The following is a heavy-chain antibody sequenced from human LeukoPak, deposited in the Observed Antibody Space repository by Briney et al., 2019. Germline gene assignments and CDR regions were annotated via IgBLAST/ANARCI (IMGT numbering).Heavy chain of an antibody. CDR2: IKQDGSEK. D-gene: IGHD6-19*01. CDR3: ARVMDDSSGWIGDYYYMDV. V-gene: IGHV3-7*01. CDR1: GFTFSGYW. J-gene: IGHJ6*03. Sequence: GGSLRLSCAASGFTFSGYWMTWVRQAPGRGLEWVANIKQDGSEKYYVDSVKGRFTISRDNAKNSLYLQMNSLRAEDTAVYYCARVMDDSSGWIGDYYYMDVWGKGTTVTVSS.